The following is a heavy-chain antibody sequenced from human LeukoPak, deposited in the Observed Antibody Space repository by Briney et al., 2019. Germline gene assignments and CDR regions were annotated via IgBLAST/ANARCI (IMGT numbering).Heavy chain of an antibody. J-gene: IGHJ4*02. CDR3: AIAEWRTYLVGFDY. V-gene: IGHV3-23*01. CDR1: GFTLSSSA. D-gene: IGHD1-26*01. Sequence: GRSLRLSCAASGFTLSSSAMNWVRQAPGKGLEWVSAISISGDDTYYAESVKGRFNISRDNSKNTLYLRLNGLRAEDTAVYVCAIAEWRTYLVGFDYWGQGTLVTVSS. CDR2: ISISGDDT.